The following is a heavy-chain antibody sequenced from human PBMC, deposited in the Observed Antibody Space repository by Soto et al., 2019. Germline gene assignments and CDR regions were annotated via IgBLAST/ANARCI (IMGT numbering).Heavy chain of an antibody. CDR2: VYSSGST. V-gene: IGHV4-59*01. D-gene: IGHD5-18*01. CDR1: GDSIRNYY. CDR3: ARDHPHSYGVYYFDY. Sequence: SETLSLTCTVSGDSIRNYYWSWIRQPPGKGLEWIGYVYSSGSTHYNPSLQSRVTISADTSKNQVSLKVNSVTAADTAVYYCARDHPHSYGVYYFDYWGQGTPVTVSS. J-gene: IGHJ4*02.